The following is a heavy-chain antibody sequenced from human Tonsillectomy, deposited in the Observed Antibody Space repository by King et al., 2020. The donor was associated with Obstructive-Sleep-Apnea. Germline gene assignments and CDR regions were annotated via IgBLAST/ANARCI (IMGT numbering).Heavy chain of an antibody. CDR1: GFTFSSYA. Sequence: VQLVESGGGVVQPGRSLRLSCAASGFTFSSYAMHWVRQAPGKGLEWVAVISYDGSNKYYADSVKGRFTISRDNSKNTLYLQMNRLRAEATAVYYCARDYAPITISLGWFDPWGQGTLVTVSS. V-gene: IGHV3-30-3*01. CDR3: ARDYAPITISLGWFDP. J-gene: IGHJ5*02. CDR2: ISYDGSNK. D-gene: IGHD3-9*01.